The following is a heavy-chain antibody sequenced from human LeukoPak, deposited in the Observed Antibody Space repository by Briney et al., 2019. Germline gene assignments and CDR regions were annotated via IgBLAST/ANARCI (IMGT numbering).Heavy chain of an antibody. CDR2: ITSNGGTT. V-gene: IGHV3-64*01. Sequence: GGSLRLSCAASGFTFSSYSMVWVRQAPGKGLEYVSGITSNGGTTYYANSVKGRFTISRDNSKDTLYLQMGSLRTEDMAVYYCARGIRWASDYWGQGTPVTVAS. CDR3: ARGIRWASDY. D-gene: IGHD4-23*01. CDR1: GFTFSSYS. J-gene: IGHJ4*02.